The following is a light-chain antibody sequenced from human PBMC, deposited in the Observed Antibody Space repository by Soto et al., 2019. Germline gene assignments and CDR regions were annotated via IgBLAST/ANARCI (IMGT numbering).Light chain of an antibody. CDR2: GAS. CDR3: QQFGSSIPHT. V-gene: IGKV3-20*01. CDR1: QVIGSRY. J-gene: IGKJ2*01. Sequence: EIVMTQSPGTLSLSPGERATISCRASQVIGSRYLAWYHQKSGHAPRLLIYGASSRATGIPDRFSGSGSGTDFTLTISRLEPEDFGVYYCQQFGSSIPHTFGQGTKLEI.